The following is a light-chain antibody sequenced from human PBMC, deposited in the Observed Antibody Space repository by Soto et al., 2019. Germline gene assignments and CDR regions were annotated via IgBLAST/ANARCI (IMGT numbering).Light chain of an antibody. J-gene: IGLJ1*01. Sequence: QSGLTQPASVSGSPGQSITISCTGTSSDVGSYNLVSWYQQHPGKAPKLMIYEVNKRPSGVPDRFSGSKSGNTASLTVSGLQAEDEADYYCSSYAGSSNVFGTGTKLTVL. V-gene: IGLV2-14*02. CDR2: EVN. CDR1: SSDVGSYNL. CDR3: SSYAGSSNV.